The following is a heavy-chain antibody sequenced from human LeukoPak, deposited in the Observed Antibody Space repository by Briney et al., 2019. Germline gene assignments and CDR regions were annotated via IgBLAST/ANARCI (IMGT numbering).Heavy chain of an antibody. V-gene: IGHV3-48*03. Sequence: PGGSLRLSCAASGFTFSSYEMNWVRQAPGKGLERVSYISSSGSTIYYADSVKGRFTISRDNAKNSLYLQMSSLRAEDTAVYYCARAGGEFTIFGVVTYFDYWGQGTLVTVSS. CDR2: ISSSGSTI. J-gene: IGHJ4*02. D-gene: IGHD3-3*01. CDR1: GFTFSSYE. CDR3: ARAGGEFTIFGVVTYFDY.